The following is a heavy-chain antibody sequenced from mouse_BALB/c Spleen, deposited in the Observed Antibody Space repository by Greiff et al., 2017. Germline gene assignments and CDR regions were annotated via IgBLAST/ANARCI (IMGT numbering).Heavy chain of an antibody. CDR1: GFNIKDTY. Sequence: EVQLQQSGAELVKPGASVKLSCTASGFNIKDTYMHWVKQRPEQGLEWIGRIDPANGNTKYDPKFQGKATITADTSSNTAYLQLSSLTSEDTAVYYCASYYGYAMDYWGQGTTLTVSS. V-gene: IGHV14-3*02. J-gene: IGHJ2*01. CDR3: ASYYGYAMDY. CDR2: IDPANGNT. D-gene: IGHD1-2*01.